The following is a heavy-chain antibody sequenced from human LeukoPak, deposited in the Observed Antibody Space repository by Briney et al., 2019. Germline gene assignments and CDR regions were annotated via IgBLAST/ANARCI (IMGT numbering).Heavy chain of an antibody. CDR2: IYFSGST. Sequence: SETLSFTCTVSGGSISSYYWSWIRQPPGKGLEWIGYIYFSGSTNYNPSLKSRVTISVDTSRNQFSLQLSSVTAADTAAYYRARTSHPHGSSWLFDYWGQGTLVTVSS. D-gene: IGHD6-13*01. CDR3: ARTSHPHGSSWLFDY. CDR1: GGSISSYY. J-gene: IGHJ4*02. V-gene: IGHV4-59*01.